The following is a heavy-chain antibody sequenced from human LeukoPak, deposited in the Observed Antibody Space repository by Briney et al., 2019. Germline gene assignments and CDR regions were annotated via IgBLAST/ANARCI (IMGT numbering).Heavy chain of an antibody. J-gene: IGHJ4*02. CDR1: GGTFTNHA. CDR3: AREGRDSNFAYVFDY. V-gene: IGHV1-69*13. D-gene: IGHD4-11*01. Sequence: GASVRVSFKASGGTFTNHAISWVRPAPGQGLEWMGGIIPIFGTANSAQKFQGRVTITADVSTSTVYMELSSLRSEDTAVYYCAREGRDSNFAYVFDYWGQGTLVTVSS. CDR2: IIPIFGTA.